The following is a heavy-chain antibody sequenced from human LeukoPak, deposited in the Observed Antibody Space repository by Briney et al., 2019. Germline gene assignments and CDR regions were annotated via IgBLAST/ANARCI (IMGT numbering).Heavy chain of an antibody. CDR3: ASGEPRYSSRIVVGDN. D-gene: IGHD3-22*01. Sequence: SETLSLTCTVSGGSISSYHWSWIRQSPGKGLEWIGYIYYSGSTNYNPSLKSRVTISVDTSKNQFSLKLSSVTAADTAVYYCASGEPRYSSRIVVGDNWGQGTLVTVSS. J-gene: IGHJ4*02. V-gene: IGHV4-59*12. CDR1: GGSISSYH. CDR2: IYYSGST.